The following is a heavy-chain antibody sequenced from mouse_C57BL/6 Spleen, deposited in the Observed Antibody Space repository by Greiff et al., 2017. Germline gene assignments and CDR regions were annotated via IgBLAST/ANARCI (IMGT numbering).Heavy chain of an antibody. CDR2: INPSSGYT. CDR3: ARGGYPYAMDY. J-gene: IGHJ4*01. Sequence: VKLQESGAELARPGASVKMSCKASGYTFTSYTMHWVKQRPGQGLEWIGYINPSSGYTKYNQKFKDKATLTADKSSSTAYMQLSSLTSEDSAVYYCARGGYPYAMDYWGQGTSVTVSS. V-gene: IGHV1-4*01. D-gene: IGHD2-2*01. CDR1: GYTFTSYT.